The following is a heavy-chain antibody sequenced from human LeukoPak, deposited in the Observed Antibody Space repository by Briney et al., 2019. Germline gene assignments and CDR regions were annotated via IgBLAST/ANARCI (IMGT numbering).Heavy chain of an antibody. J-gene: IGHJ4*02. CDR1: GLTFSSYE. CDR3: ATASGGWYRYYFDS. Sequence: GGSLRLSCAASGLTFSSYEMSWVRQAPGEGLEWLSYISSSSNMIFYAESVKGRFTISRDNAKNSLYLQMNSLRAEDTAIYYCATASGGWYRYYFDSWGQGTLVTVSS. CDR2: ISSSSNMI. V-gene: IGHV3-48*03. D-gene: IGHD6-13*01.